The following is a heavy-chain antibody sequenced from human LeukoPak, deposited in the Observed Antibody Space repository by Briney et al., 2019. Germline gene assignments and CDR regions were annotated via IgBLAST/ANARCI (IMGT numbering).Heavy chain of an antibody. J-gene: IGHJ6*03. CDR1: GYTFTSYG. CDR3: ARVLTVTNSYYYYYYMDV. D-gene: IGHD4-17*01. V-gene: IGHV1-18*01. Sequence: ASVKVSCKASGYTFTSYGISWVRQAPGQGLEWMGWISAYNGNTNYARKLQGRVTMTTDTSTSTAYMELRSLRSDDTAVYYCARVLTVTNSYYYYYYMDVWGKGTTVTVSS. CDR2: ISAYNGNT.